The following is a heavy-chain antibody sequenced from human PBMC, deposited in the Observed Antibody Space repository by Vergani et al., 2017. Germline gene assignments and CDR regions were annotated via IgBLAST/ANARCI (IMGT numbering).Heavy chain of an antibody. CDR3: YTGYHGY. D-gene: IGHD5-12*01. CDR1: GITFKNAW. V-gene: IGHV3-15*01. CDR2: IRSKNDGGTA. J-gene: IGHJ4*02. Sequence: EVQVVESGGGLIKPGGSLRLPCVVSGITFKNAWINWVRQAPGKGLEWIGRIRSKNDGGTADYAAPLKGRFTISRDDSKDSAFLLVNNLKTEDTAVYFCYTGYHGYWGQGTLVTVSS.